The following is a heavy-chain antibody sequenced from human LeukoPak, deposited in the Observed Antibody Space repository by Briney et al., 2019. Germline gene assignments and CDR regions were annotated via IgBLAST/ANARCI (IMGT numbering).Heavy chain of an antibody. CDR2: ISGNGGNT. CDR1: GFRFDDYE. V-gene: IGHV3-43*02. Sequence: GGSLRLSCAASGFRFDDYEMHWVRQAPGKGLEWVSSISGNGGNTHYADSVKGRFTISRDNSKNTLYLQMSSLRTDDMALYYCAKANGDSGRFFRHLMDFWGQGTTVTVS. D-gene: IGHD3-10*01. J-gene: IGHJ6*02. CDR3: AKANGDSGRFFRHLMDF.